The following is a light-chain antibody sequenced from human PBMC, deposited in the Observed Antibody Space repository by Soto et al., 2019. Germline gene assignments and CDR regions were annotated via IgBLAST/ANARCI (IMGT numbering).Light chain of an antibody. J-gene: IGKJ2*01. CDR1: QGISSY. CDR3: QQYYSYPYT. Sequence: AIRMTQSPSSFSASTGDRVTITCRASQGISSYLAWYQQKPGKAPKLLIYAASTLQSGVPSRFSGSGSGTDFTLTISCLQSEDVATYYCQQYYSYPYTFGQGTKLESK. V-gene: IGKV1-8*01. CDR2: AAS.